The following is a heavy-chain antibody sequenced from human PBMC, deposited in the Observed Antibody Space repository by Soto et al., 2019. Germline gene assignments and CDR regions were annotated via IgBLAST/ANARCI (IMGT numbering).Heavy chain of an antibody. CDR3: ARGLTSGDY. Sequence: QVQLVQSGAEVKNPGASVKVSCKASGYTFTSFYIHWVRQAPGQGLEWMSIINPNGGSTNYAQNLIGRVTLTRDTSTTTLYSDLSSLKAEDTAVYYCARGLTSGDYWGQGTLVTVSS. V-gene: IGHV1-46*01. CDR1: GYTFTSFY. J-gene: IGHJ4*02. CDR2: INPNGGST.